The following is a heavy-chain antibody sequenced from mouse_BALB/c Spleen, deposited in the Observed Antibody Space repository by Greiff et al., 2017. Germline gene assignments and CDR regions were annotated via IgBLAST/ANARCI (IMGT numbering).Heavy chain of an antibody. D-gene: IGHD1-2*01. CDR2: INPRNGGT. J-gene: IGHJ3*01. V-gene: IGHV1S81*02. CDR3: TTHYGGFAS. Sequence: VQLQQSGAELVMPGASVKLSCKASGYTFTSYYMYWVKQRPGQGLEWIGEINPRNGGTNFNEKFKSKATLTVDKSSSSAYMQRSSRTSEDSAVYYCTTHYGGFASWGQGSLVTVSA. CDR1: GYTFTSYY.